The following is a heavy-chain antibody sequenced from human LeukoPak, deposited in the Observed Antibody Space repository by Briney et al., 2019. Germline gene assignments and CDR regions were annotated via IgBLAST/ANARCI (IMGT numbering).Heavy chain of an antibody. CDR2: IKSDGSNT. D-gene: IGHD4-23*01. Sequence: GGSLRLSCAASGFTFSSYWMHWVPQAPGKGLVWVSRIKSDGSNTNYAGSVKGRFTISRDNAKNTLYLQMNSLRAEDTAVYYCTRVGDYGGNWAWYFDLWGRGTLVTVSS. CDR1: GFTFSSYW. V-gene: IGHV3-74*01. J-gene: IGHJ2*01. CDR3: TRVGDYGGNWAWYFDL.